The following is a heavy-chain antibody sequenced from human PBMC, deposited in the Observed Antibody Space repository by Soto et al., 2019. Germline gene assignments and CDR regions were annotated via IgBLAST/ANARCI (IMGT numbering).Heavy chain of an antibody. D-gene: IGHD2-2*01. J-gene: IGHJ4*02. Sequence: SVKVSCKASGGTFSSYAISWVRQAPGQGLEWMGGIIPIFGTANYAQKFQGRVTITADESTSTAYMELSSLRSEDTAVYYCARSDSIVVVPAAMHYFDYWGQGTLVTVSS. CDR3: ARSDSIVVVPAAMHYFDY. V-gene: IGHV1-69*13. CDR2: IIPIFGTA. CDR1: GGTFSSYA.